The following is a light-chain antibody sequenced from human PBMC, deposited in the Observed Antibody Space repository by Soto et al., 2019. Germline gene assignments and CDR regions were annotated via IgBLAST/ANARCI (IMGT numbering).Light chain of an antibody. J-gene: IGKJ4*02. V-gene: IGKV3-15*01. CDR1: QSVSSN. CDR2: AAS. CDR3: QQYNSWLT. Sequence: EVVMTQSPAALSATLGDRATITFRASQSVSSNLAWYHQKPGQAPKLLIYAASTRATGIPSRFSGSGSGTDFTLTISSLQSEDFAVYYCQQYNSWLTFGGGTKVDIK.